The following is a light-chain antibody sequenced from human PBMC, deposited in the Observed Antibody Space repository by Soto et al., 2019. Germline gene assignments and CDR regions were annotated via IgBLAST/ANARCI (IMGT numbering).Light chain of an antibody. CDR1: SSDVGGYNY. J-gene: IGLJ1*01. Sequence: QSALTQPASVSGSPGQSITISCTGTSSDVGGYNYVSWYQQHPGKAPKLRIYDVSNRPSGVSNRFSGSKSGNTASLTISGLQAVDAAEYYCSSYTGSILYVFGTGTKVTVL. V-gene: IGLV2-14*01. CDR3: SSYTGSILYV. CDR2: DVS.